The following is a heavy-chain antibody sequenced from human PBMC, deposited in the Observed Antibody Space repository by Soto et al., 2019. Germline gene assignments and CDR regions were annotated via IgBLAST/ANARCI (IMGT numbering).Heavy chain of an antibody. CDR1: GFNFNTYG. V-gene: IGHV3-30*18. D-gene: IGHD6-13*01. J-gene: IGHJ5*02. Sequence: QVQLVQSGGGVVQPGRSLRLSCAASGFNFNTYGLHWVRQAPGKGLEWVAGISFDGGNQCYADSVKGRFTISRDKSNNTLYLQMNGLGAEDTATYYCAKDSSVTAAGSGGWFDPWGQGTLVIVSS. CDR2: ISFDGGNQ. CDR3: AKDSSVTAAGSGGWFDP.